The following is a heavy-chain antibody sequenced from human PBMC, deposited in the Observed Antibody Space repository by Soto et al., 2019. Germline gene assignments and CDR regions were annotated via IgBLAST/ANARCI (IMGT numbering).Heavy chain of an antibody. CDR3: ARGHYGLDV. Sequence: EVQLVESGGGLVQPGGSLRLSCAASGFTFSSYWMSWVRQAPGKGLEWVAHIKGDGSGIEFVDSVKGRFTISRDNAKNSLFMQMASLRDDDTAVYYCARGHYGLDVWGQGTTVIVSS. J-gene: IGHJ6*02. V-gene: IGHV3-7*05. CDR2: IKGDGSGI. CDR1: GFTFSSYW.